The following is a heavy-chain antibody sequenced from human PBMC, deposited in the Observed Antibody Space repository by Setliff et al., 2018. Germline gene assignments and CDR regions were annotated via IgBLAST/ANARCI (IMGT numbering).Heavy chain of an antibody. D-gene: IGHD5-18*01. CDR3: VREGVDTRSSTDYRYYMDV. CDR1: GGTFRNYG. CDR2: TIPVFGTT. J-gene: IGHJ6*03. Sequence: GASVKVSCKASGGTFRNYGISWVRQAPGQGLEWMGGTIPVFGTTDYSQKFQGRVTIITDESTSTPFMQLSSLRSEDTAVYYCVREGVDTRSSTDYRYYMDVWGKGTTVTVSS. V-gene: IGHV1-69*05.